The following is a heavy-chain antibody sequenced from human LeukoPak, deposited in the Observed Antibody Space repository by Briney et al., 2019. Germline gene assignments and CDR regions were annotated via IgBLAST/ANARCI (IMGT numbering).Heavy chain of an antibody. V-gene: IGHV1-2*02. Sequence: ASVKVSCKASGYTFTGYYMLWVRQAPGQGLEWVGWINPSSGGTNYAQKFQGRVTMTRDTSITTAYVELSRLRSDDTAVYYCARDPITFGGVIVIPEILGMDVWGQGTTVTVSS. J-gene: IGHJ6*02. CDR3: ARDPITFGGVIVIPEILGMDV. CDR2: INPSSGGT. D-gene: IGHD3-16*02. CDR1: GYTFTGYY.